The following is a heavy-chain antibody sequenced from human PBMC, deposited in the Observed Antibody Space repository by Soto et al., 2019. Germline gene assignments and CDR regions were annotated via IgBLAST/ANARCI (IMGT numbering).Heavy chain of an antibody. CDR1: GGSFSGYY. Sequence: QVQLQQWGAGLLKPSETLSLTCAVYGGSFSGYYWSWIRQPPGKGLEWIGEINHSGSTNYNPSLKGRVTISVDTSKNQFSLKLSSVTAADTAVYYCARGPHYYGSGSGFDPWGQGTLVTVSS. CDR3: ARGPHYYGSGSGFDP. D-gene: IGHD3-10*01. J-gene: IGHJ5*02. CDR2: INHSGST. V-gene: IGHV4-34*01.